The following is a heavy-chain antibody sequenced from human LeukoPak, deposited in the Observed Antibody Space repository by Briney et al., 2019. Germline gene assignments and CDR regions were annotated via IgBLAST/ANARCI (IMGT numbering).Heavy chain of an antibody. D-gene: IGHD3-9*01. Sequence: ASVKVSCKASGYTFTGYYMHWVRQAPGQGLEWMGWINPNSGGTNYAQKFQGRVTMTRNTSISTAYMELSSLRSEDTAVYYCARIENYDILTGYSERTVYYFDYWGQETLVTVSS. V-gene: IGHV1-2*02. CDR3: ARIENYDILTGYSERTVYYFDY. J-gene: IGHJ4*02. CDR2: INPNSGGT. CDR1: GYTFTGYY.